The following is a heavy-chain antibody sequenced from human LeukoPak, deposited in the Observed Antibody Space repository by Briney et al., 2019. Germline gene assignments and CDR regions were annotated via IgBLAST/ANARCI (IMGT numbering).Heavy chain of an antibody. CDR2: IYPGDSDT. CDR3: ARARIQLWASGWSSCFDI. D-gene: IGHD5-18*01. V-gene: IGHV5-51*01. J-gene: IGHJ3*02. CDR1: GYSFTSYW. Sequence: GESLKISCKGSGYSFTSYWIGWVRQMPGKGLEWMGIIYPGDSDTRYSPSFQGQVTISADKSISTAYLQWSSLKASDTAMYYCARARIQLWASGWSSCFDIWGQGTMVTVSS.